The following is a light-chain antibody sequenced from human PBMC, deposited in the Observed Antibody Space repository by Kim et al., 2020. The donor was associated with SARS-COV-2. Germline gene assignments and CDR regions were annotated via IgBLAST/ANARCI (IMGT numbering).Light chain of an antibody. CDR3: ASGDDSLSGV. CDR2: RNN. V-gene: IGLV1-47*01. Sequence: PEKLGTNFCCGSRYNNGSNYVYWYQQPPGTPPKLLIYRNNQRPSGVPDRFSGSTSATAASLTISVLRSEDAADYYCASGDDSLSGVFGTGTKVTVL. J-gene: IGLJ1*01. CDR1: RYNNGSNY.